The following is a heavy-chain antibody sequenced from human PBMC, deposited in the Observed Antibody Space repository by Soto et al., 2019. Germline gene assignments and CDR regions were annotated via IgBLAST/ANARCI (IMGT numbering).Heavy chain of an antibody. Sequence: GGSLRLSYAASGFTFSTYAMSWVRQAPGKGLEWVSGISASGESTYYADSVKGRFTMSRDNSKNTLYLQLNTLRADDTAVYYCAKQGGSRENWLDPWGQGTLVTVSS. CDR2: ISASGEST. CDR3: AKQGGSRENWLDP. J-gene: IGHJ5*02. D-gene: IGHD2-15*01. CDR1: GFTFSTYA. V-gene: IGHV3-23*01.